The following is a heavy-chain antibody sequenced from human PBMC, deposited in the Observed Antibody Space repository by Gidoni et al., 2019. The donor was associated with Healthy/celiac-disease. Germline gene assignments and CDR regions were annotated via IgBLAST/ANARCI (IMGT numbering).Heavy chain of an antibody. D-gene: IGHD4-17*01. CDR3: AKDRRPTVPSYWFDP. J-gene: IGHJ5*02. V-gene: IGHV3-9*01. Sequence: TISRDNAKNSLYLQMNSLRAEDTALYYCAKDRRPTVPSYWFDPWGQGTLVTVSS.